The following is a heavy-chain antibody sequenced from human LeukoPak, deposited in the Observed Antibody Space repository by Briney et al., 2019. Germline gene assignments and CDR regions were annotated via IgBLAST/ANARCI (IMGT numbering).Heavy chain of an antibody. Sequence: PGGSLRLSCAASGFTFSSYAMSWVRQAPGKGLEWVSAISGSGGSTYYADSVKGRFTISRDNSKNTLYLQMNSLRAEDTAVCYCAKGIVVVPAAIIGFFDYWGQGTLVTVSS. CDR3: AKGIVVVPAAIIGFFDY. CDR2: ISGSGGST. D-gene: IGHD2-2*01. CDR1: GFTFSSYA. V-gene: IGHV3-23*01. J-gene: IGHJ4*02.